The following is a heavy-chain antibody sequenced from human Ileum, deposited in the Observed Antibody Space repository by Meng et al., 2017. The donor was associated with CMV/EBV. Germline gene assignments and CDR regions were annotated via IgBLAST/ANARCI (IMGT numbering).Heavy chain of an antibody. CDR3: GRAGARGVPVDI. Sequence: LQDPGPGLVKPSETLSLTCIGSGGSISGYHWTWIRKPAGKGLEWIGRLRTSGTTDHNPSLKSRVTLSIDTSKNQFSLKLSSVTAADTAVYYCGRAGARGVPVDIWGQGTLVTVSS. CDR1: GGSISGYH. V-gene: IGHV4-4*07. D-gene: IGHD3-10*01. J-gene: IGHJ4*02. CDR2: LRTSGTT.